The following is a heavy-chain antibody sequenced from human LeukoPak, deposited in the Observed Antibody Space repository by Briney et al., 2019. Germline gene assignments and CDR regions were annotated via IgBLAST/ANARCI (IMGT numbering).Heavy chain of an antibody. Sequence: ASVKVSCKASGYTFTGYYMHWVRQAPGQGLEWMGWINPNSGGTNYAQKFQGWVTMTRDTSISTAYMELSSLRSEDTAVYYCASHPRNDILTGALDYWGQGTLVTVSS. CDR3: ASHPRNDILTGALDY. V-gene: IGHV1-2*04. D-gene: IGHD3-9*01. CDR1: GYTFTGYY. J-gene: IGHJ4*02. CDR2: INPNSGGT.